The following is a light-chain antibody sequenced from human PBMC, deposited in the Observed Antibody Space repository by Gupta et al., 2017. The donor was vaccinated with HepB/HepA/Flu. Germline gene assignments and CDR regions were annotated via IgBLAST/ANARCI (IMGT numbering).Light chain of an antibody. CDR2: EVS. Sequence: QFALTQPPSVSGSPWQSVTISCPGIRSDDGTYNRVSWYQQPPDTAPKLMIYEVSNRPSGVPDRFSGSKSGNAASLTISGLRAEDEADYYCSSYTTYNTYVFGAGTKVTVL. V-gene: IGLV2-18*02. CDR3: SSYTTYNTYV. J-gene: IGLJ1*01. CDR1: RSDDGTYNR.